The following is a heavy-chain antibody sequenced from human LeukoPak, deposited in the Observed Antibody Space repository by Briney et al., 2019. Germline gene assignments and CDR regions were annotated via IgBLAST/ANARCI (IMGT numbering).Heavy chain of an antibody. CDR3: VRDLVGRDDT. Sequence: GGSLRLSCAASGFPFSTYWFPWVRQAPGEGPVWVSRTNPDGRSTDHADPVRGRFVNSRDNARNTLYLQMNSLRAEDTAVYYCVRDLVGRDDTWGQGTLVTVSS. CDR1: GFPFSTYW. D-gene: IGHD1-26*01. CDR2: TNPDGRST. V-gene: IGHV3-74*01. J-gene: IGHJ5*02.